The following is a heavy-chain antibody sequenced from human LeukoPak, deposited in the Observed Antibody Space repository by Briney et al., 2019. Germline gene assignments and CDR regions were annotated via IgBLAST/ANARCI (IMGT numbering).Heavy chain of an antibody. CDR2: ISSSGSTI. D-gene: IGHD2-2*01. J-gene: IGHJ4*02. CDR3: ARASNLLYCSSTSCHFDY. CDR1: GFTFSSYE. V-gene: IGHV3-48*03. Sequence: GGSLRLSCAASGFTFSSYEMNWVRQAPGKGLVSVSYISSSGSTIYYADSVKGRFTISRDNAKNSLYLQMNSLRAEDTAVYYCARASNLLYCSSTSCHFDYWGQGTLVTVSS.